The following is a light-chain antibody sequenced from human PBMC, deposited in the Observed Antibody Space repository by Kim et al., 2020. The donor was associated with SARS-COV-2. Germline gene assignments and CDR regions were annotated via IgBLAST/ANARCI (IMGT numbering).Light chain of an antibody. CDR2: KDD. CDR3: AAWDDSLNGVL. J-gene: IGLJ2*01. Sequence: QSVLTQPPSASGTPGHRVTISCSGSSSNIGSNVVNWYQQFPGMAPKLLIYKDDQRPSGVPNRFSGSKSGTSASLAISGLQSEDEADYYCAAWDDSLNGVLLGGGTQLTVL. CDR1: SSNIGSNV. V-gene: IGLV1-44*01.